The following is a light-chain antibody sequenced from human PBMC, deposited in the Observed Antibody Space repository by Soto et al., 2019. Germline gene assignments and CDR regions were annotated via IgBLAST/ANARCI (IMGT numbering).Light chain of an antibody. CDR1: SSDVGGYNY. J-gene: IGLJ1*01. CDR2: DVS. V-gene: IGLV2-14*01. CDR3: SSYTTSNTYV. Sequence: QSVLAQPASGYGSPGQSITVSCTGTSSDVGGYNYVSWYQQHPGKVPQLMIFDVSNRPSGVSHRFSGSKSGNTASLTISGLQAEDEADYYCSSYTTSNTYVFGTGTKVTVL.